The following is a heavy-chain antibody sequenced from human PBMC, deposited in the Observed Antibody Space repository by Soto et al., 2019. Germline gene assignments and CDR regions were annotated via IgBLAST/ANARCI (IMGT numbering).Heavy chain of an antibody. Sequence: EVQLLESGGGLVQPGGSLRLSCAASGFTFSSYAMSWVRQAPGKGLEWVSAISGSGGSTYYADSVKGRFTISRDNSKNTLYLQMNSLRAEDTAVYYCARPYGDHNYYAMDVWGQGTTVTVSS. J-gene: IGHJ6*02. CDR1: GFTFSSYA. CDR2: ISGSGGST. D-gene: IGHD3-10*01. V-gene: IGHV3-23*01. CDR3: ARPYGDHNYYAMDV.